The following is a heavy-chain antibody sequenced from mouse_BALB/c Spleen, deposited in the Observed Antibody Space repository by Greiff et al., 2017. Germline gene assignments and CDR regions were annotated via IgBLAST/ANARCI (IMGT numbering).Heavy chain of an antibody. CDR2: IWWDDDK. D-gene: IGHD1-2*01. CDR3: ARIPLLRLGAMDY. Sequence: QVTLKVSGPGILQPSQTLSLTCSFSGFSLSTSGMGVGWIRQPSGKGLEWLAHIWWDDDKRYNPALKSRLTISKDTSSNQVFLKIASVDTADTATYYCARIPLLRLGAMDYWGQGTSVTVSS. V-gene: IGHV8-8*01. CDR1: GFSLSTSGMG. J-gene: IGHJ4*01.